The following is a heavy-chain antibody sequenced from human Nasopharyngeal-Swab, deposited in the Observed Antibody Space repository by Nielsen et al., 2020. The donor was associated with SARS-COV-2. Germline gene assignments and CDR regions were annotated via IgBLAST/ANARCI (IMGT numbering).Heavy chain of an antibody. V-gene: IGHV1-3*01. D-gene: IGHD3-10*01. Sequence: ASVKVSCKASGYTFTSYAMHWVRQAPGQRLEWMGWINAGNGNTKYSQKFQGRVTITRDTSASTAYMELSSLRSEDTTVYYCARDTTGYGSGSIDWGQGTLVTVSS. CDR1: GYTFTSYA. J-gene: IGHJ4*02. CDR3: ARDTTGYGSGSID. CDR2: INAGNGNT.